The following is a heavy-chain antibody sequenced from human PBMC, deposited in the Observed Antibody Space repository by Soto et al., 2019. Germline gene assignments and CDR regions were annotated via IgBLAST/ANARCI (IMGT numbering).Heavy chain of an antibody. CDR3: ATVTSDHRDYTYGQDYLDY. D-gene: IGHD5-18*01. V-gene: IGHV5-51*01. J-gene: IGHJ4*02. CDR2: FYPGDSDT. Sequence: EXLKISCKSSGYXFTTYWLAWVRHMPGKGLELIGIFYPGDSDTRYSPSFQGQVTISGYKSISTAYLQWSRLKSSDTAIYYFATVTSDHRDYTYGQDYLDYWGPGTLVTVSS. CDR1: GYXFTTYW.